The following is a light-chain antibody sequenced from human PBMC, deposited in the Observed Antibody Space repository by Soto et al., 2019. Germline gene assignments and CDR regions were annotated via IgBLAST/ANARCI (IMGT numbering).Light chain of an antibody. CDR3: CSYVGSSTLA. V-gene: IGLV2-23*01. Sequence: QSVLTQPASVSGSPGQSITISCTGTSSDVGSYNLVSWYQQHPGKVPKLMIYDADKRPSGVSDRFSGSKSGNTASLTISGLQAEDEADYYCCSYVGSSTLAFGGGTKVTVL. CDR1: SSDVGSYNL. J-gene: IGLJ2*01. CDR2: DAD.